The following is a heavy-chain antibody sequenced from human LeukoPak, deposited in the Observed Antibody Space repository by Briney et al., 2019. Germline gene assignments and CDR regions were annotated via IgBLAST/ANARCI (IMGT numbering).Heavy chain of an antibody. J-gene: IGHJ4*02. CDR3: AVEGAIFGVVDY. D-gene: IGHD3-3*01. CDR2: INPNSGGT. V-gene: IGHV1-2*02. CDR1: GYTFTGYY. Sequence: ASVKVSCKASGYTFTGYYMHWVRQAPGQGLEWMGWINPNSGGTNYAQKFQGRATMTRDMSTTTDYMGLSSLRSEDTAVYYCAVEGAIFGVVDYWGQGTLVTVSS.